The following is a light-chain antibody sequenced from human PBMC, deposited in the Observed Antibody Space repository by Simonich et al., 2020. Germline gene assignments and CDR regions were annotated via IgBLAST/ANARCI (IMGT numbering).Light chain of an antibody. J-gene: IGLJ2*01. Sequence: QSALTQPASVSGSPGQSITISCTETSIDVGSYNLVSWYQQHPGKAPKLMLYEGSKRPSGGSNRFSGAKSGNTASLTSSGLQAEDEADYYCCSYAGSSTVVFGGGTKLTVL. CDR1: SIDVGSYNL. CDR2: EGS. CDR3: CSYAGSSTVV. V-gene: IGLV2-23*01.